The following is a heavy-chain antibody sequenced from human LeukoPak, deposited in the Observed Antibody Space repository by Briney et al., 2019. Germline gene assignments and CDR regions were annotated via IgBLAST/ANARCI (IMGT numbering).Heavy chain of an antibody. CDR2: ISSSGDTI. D-gene: IGHD3-10*01. CDR3: TSRGHSLTGRNFDY. Sequence: PGGSLRLSCAASGFTFSDFSANWVRQTPGKGLEWVSYISSSGDTIYYANSVEGRFTISRDNAKNSLYLQMNSLRAEDTALYYCTSRGHSLTGRNFDYWGQGALVSVSS. J-gene: IGHJ4*02. V-gene: IGHV3-48*01. CDR1: GFTFSDFS.